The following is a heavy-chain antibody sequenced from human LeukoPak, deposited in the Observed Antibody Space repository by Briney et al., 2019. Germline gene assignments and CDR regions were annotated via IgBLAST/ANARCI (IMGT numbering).Heavy chain of an antibody. Sequence: PSETLSLTCTVSGGSISSYYWSWIRQPPGKGLEWIGYIYYSGSTNYNPSLKSRVTISVDTSKNQFSLKLSSVTAADTAVYYCARHGGTVTTFRGTYYYYYYGMDVWGQGTTVTVSS. CDR2: IYYSGST. CDR3: ARHGGTVTTFRGTYYYYYYGMDV. CDR1: GGSISSYY. J-gene: IGHJ6*02. D-gene: IGHD4-17*01. V-gene: IGHV4-59*08.